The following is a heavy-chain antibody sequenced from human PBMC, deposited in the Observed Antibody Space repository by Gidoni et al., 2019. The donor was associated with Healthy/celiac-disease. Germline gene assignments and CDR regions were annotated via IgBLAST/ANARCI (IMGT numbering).Heavy chain of an antibody. Sequence: QLQLQESGSGLVKPSQTLSLTCAVSGGSISSGGYSWSWLGQAQGKGRESIGYIDHSGSTYSNPSHKSLITISVNRSKTQFSQKLSSVAAADTAVYYCTGESRETSWFDPWGQGTLVTVSS. CDR2: IDHSGST. CDR1: GGSISSGGYS. CDR3: TGESRETSWFDP. J-gene: IGHJ5*02. V-gene: IGHV4-30-2*01. D-gene: IGHD1-26*01.